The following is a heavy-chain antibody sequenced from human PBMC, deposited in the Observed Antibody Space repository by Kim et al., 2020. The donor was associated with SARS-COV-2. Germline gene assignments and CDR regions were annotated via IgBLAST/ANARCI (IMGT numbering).Heavy chain of an antibody. CDR3: ARGRAGVVPSPILGLGPYYEYYVLDV. D-gene: IGHD3-3*01. CDR1: GGSISSGGYS. Sequence: SETLSLTCAVSGGSISSGGYSWSWIRQPPGKGLEWIGYIYHSGSTYYNPSLKSRVTISVDRSKNQFSLKLSSVTAADTAVYYCARGRAGVVPSPILGLGPYYEYYVLDVWGQGTTVSVAS. J-gene: IGHJ6*02. V-gene: IGHV4-30-2*01. CDR2: IYHSGST.